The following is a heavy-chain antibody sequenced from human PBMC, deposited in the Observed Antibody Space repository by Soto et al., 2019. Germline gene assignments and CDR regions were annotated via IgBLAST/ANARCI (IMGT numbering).Heavy chain of an antibody. CDR3: ARDPGYCISTSCHGPSYFQH. D-gene: IGHD2-2*01. CDR1: GYTFTSYG. J-gene: IGHJ1*01. CDR2: ISAYNGNT. V-gene: IGHV1-18*01. Sequence: QVQLVQSGAEVKKPGASVKVSCKASGYTFTSYGISWVRQAPGQGLEWMGWISAYNGNTNYAQKLQGRVTMTTDTSKSTAYMALRRLRSDDTAVYYCARDPGYCISTSCHGPSYFQHWGQGTLVTVSS.